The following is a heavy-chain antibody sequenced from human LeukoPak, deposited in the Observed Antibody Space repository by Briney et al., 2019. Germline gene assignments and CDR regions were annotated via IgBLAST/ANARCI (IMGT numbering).Heavy chain of an antibody. J-gene: IGHJ6*02. Sequence: GASVTVSCKASGYTFTSYDINWVRQATGQGLEWMGWMNPNSGNTGYAQKFQGRVTMTRNTSISTAYMELSSLRSEDTAVYYCASSYYYGSGSYSLFSLGMDVWGQGTTVTVSS. V-gene: IGHV1-8*01. CDR2: MNPNSGNT. CDR1: GYTFTSYD. CDR3: ASSYYYGSGSYSLFSLGMDV. D-gene: IGHD3-10*01.